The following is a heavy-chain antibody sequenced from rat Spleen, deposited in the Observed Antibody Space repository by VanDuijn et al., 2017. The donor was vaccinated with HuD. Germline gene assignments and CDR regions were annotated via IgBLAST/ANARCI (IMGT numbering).Heavy chain of an antibody. CDR1: GFTYSNYV. J-gene: IGHJ3*01. CDR3: ARGGYNYGWFAY. CDR2: ISTGGGNT. Sequence: EVQLVESGGGLVQPGRSLKLSCAASGFTYSNYVMAWVSQAPTKGLEWVASISTGGGNTYYRDSVKGRFTISRDNAKNTLYLQVDSLRSEDTATYYCARGGYNYGWFAYWGQGTLVTVSS. V-gene: IGHV5S13*01. D-gene: IGHD1-9*01.